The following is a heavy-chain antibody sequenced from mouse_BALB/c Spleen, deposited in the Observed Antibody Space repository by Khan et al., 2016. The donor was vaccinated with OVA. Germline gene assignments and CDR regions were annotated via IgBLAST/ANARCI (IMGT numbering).Heavy chain of an antibody. J-gene: IGHJ1*01. V-gene: IGHV9-1*02. CDR2: INTYTGET. CDR3: ARSNSYWYVDV. CDR1: GYTFTNYG. Sequence: QLVQSGPELKKPGETVKISCKASGYTFTNYGMNWVKQAPGKGLKWMGWINTYTGETTYADDFKGRFAFSLETSASTAFLQINNLKNEDMATYFCARSNSYWYVDVWGAGTTVTVSS. D-gene: IGHD4-1*02.